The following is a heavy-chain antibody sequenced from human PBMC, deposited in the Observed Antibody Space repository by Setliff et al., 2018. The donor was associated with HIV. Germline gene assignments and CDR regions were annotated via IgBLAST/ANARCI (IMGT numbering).Heavy chain of an antibody. CDR3: AVDRHAFDI. Sequence: PRASVKVSCKASGYSFINYAINWLRQAPGRGLEWMGWIHTEQGFPMYAQGFTGRFVFSLDPSVNTAYLQINSLTPDDGGVYYCAVDRHAFDIWGQGTVVTVSS. CDR1: GYSFINYA. V-gene: IGHV7-4-1*02. CDR2: IHTEQGFP. D-gene: IGHD5-12*01. J-gene: IGHJ3*02.